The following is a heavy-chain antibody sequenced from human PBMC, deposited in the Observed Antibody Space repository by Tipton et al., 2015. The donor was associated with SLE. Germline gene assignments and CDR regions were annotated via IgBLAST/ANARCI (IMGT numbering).Heavy chain of an antibody. Sequence: TLSLTCTVSGGSISSGSYYWSWIRQPAGKGLEWIGRIYTSGSTNYNPSLKSRVTISVDTSKNQFSLKLSSVTAADTAVYYCARKLKAYYFDYWGQGTLVTVSS. V-gene: IGHV4-61*02. CDR3: ARKLKAYYFDY. CDR2: IYTSGST. J-gene: IGHJ4*02. CDR1: GGSISSGSYY.